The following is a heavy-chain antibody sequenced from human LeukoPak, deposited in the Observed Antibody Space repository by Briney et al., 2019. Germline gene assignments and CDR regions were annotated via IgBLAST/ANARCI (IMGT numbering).Heavy chain of an antibody. D-gene: IGHD6-13*01. Sequence: GSSVKVSCQASRGTFSSYAISWVRPAPGQGLEWMGRIIPILEIANYAQKFQGRVTITADKSTSTAYMELSSLRSEDTAVYYCARIAAAGTWFDYWGQGTLVTVSS. J-gene: IGHJ4*02. CDR1: RGTFSSYA. CDR2: IIPILEIA. V-gene: IGHV1-69*04. CDR3: ARIAAAGTWFDY.